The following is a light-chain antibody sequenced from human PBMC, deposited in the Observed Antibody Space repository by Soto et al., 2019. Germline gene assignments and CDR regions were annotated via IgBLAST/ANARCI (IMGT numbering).Light chain of an antibody. J-gene: IGLJ1*01. Sequence: QSVLTQPPSASGSPGQSVAISCTGTSSDVGGYNSVSWYQQHPGKAPKLMIYDVSKRPSGVPDRFSGSKSGNTASLTVSGPQAEDEADYYCRSYAASSNYVFGTGTKVTVL. CDR3: RSYAASSNYV. CDR1: SSDVGGYNS. CDR2: DVS. V-gene: IGLV2-8*01.